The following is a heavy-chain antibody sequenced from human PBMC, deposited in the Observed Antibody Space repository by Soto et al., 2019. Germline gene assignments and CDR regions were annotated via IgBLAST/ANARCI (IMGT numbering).Heavy chain of an antibody. Sequence: QITLKESGPTLVKPTQTLTLTCTFSGFSLSTSGVGVGWIRQPPGKALEWLALIYWDDDKRYSPSLKSRLTITKDNSKNQVVLTMTNMDPVDTATYYCAHRPSYCSGGLCYSGFDYWGQGTLVTVSS. CDR1: GFSLSTSGVG. CDR2: IYWDDDK. J-gene: IGHJ4*02. D-gene: IGHD2-15*01. V-gene: IGHV2-5*02. CDR3: AHRPSYCSGGLCYSGFDY.